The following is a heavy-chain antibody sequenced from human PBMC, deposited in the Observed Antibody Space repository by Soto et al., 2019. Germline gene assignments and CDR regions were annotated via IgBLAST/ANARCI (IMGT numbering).Heavy chain of an antibody. V-gene: IGHV3-33*01. Sequence: LRLSCAASGFTFSSYGMHWVRQAPGKGLEWVAVIWYDGSNKYYADSVKGRFTISRDNSKNTLYLQMNSLRAEDTAVYYCASLHYYDSSAPFDYWGQGTLVTVSS. CDR1: GFTFSSYG. J-gene: IGHJ4*02. CDR3: ASLHYYDSSAPFDY. CDR2: IWYDGSNK. D-gene: IGHD3-22*01.